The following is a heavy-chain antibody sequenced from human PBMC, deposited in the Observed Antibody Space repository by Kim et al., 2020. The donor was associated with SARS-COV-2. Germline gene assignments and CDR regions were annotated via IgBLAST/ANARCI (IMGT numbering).Heavy chain of an antibody. Sequence: SETLSLTCAVYGGSFSGYYWSWIRQPPGKGLEWIGEINHSGSTNYNPSLKSRVTISVDTSKNQFSLKLSSVTAADTAVYYCARERYSSSAEEVDYWGQGTLVTVSS. CDR3: ARERYSSSAEEVDY. CDR1: GGSFSGYY. CDR2: INHSGST. V-gene: IGHV4-34*01. J-gene: IGHJ4*02. D-gene: IGHD6-6*01.